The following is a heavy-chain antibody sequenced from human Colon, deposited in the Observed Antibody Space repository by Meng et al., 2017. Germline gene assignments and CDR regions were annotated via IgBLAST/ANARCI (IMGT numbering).Heavy chain of an antibody. CDR2: IYYSGST. V-gene: IGHV4-61*01. J-gene: IGHJ4*02. Sequence: QVALKEAGPGLVRPSENLSPPCTVSGGSVSSGSYYWSWIRQPPGKGLEWIGYIYYSGSTNYNPSLKSRVTISVDTSKNQFSLKLSSVTAADTAVYYCARGASDYDFDYWGQGTLVTVSS. CDR1: GGSVSSGSYY. CDR3: ARGASDYDFDY. D-gene: IGHD3-22*01.